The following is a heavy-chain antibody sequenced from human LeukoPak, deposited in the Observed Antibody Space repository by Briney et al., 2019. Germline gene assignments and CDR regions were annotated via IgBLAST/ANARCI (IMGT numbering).Heavy chain of an antibody. J-gene: IGHJ4*02. CDR2: IIPIFGTA. D-gene: IGHD6-19*01. CDR3: ARDPSSGWFDY. Sequence: ASVKVSCKASGYTFTSYGISWVRQAPGQGLEWMGRIIPIFGTANYAQKFQGRVTITTDESTSTAYMELSSLRSEDTAVYYCARDPSSGWFDYWGQGTLVTVSS. CDR1: GYTFTSYG. V-gene: IGHV1-69*05.